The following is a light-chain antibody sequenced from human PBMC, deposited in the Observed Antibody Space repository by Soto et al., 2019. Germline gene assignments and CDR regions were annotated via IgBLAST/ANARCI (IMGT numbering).Light chain of an antibody. Sequence: IPMTQSPSSLSASIGDRATFTCRASHRLNTYLARSQQKPGKAPKLLIYGASTLRSGVLSRFSGSGSGRDFTLLVSSLQSEDFAAYDCQQYFSYPYTFGQGTKLESK. V-gene: IGKV1-8*01. CDR3: QQYFSYPYT. J-gene: IGKJ2*01. CDR1: HRLNTY. CDR2: GAS.